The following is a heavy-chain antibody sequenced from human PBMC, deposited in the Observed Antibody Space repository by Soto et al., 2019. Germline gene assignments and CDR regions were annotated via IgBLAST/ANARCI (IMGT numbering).Heavy chain of an antibody. CDR1: GGSVSSGSYY. CDR3: ALNITGLRAVITLHDY. Sequence: SETLSRTGTVSGGSVSSGSYYWSWIRQPPGKGLEWIGYIYYSGSTNYNPSLKSRVTISVDTSKNQFSLKLSSVTAADTAVYYCALNITGLRAVITLHDYWGQGTLVTVSS. D-gene: IGHD3-10*01. V-gene: IGHV4-61*01. CDR2: IYYSGST. J-gene: IGHJ4*02.